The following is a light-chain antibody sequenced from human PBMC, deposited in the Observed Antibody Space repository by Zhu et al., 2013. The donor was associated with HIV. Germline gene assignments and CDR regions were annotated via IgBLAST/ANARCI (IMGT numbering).Light chain of an antibody. V-gene: IGKV1-27*01. CDR1: QDIRNH. Sequence: DIQMTQSPSSLSASVGDRVTITCRASQDIRNHLGWYQQKPGKVPKLLIYAASTLQSGVPSRFSGSGSGTDFTLTISSLQPEDVATYYCQKYNSAPWTFGQGTKVEIK. J-gene: IGKJ1*01. CDR2: AAS. CDR3: QKYNSAPWT.